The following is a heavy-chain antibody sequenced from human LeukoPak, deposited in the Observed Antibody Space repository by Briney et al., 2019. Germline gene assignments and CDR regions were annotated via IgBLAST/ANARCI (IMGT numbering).Heavy chain of an antibody. J-gene: IGHJ6*02. CDR3: ARCSSGWYDYYYYGMDV. D-gene: IGHD6-19*01. V-gene: IGHV3-48*01. CDR2: ISSISSTI. CDR1: GFTFSSYS. Sequence: GGSLRLSCAASGFTFSSYSMNWVRQAPGKGLEWVSYISSISSTIYYADSVKGRFTISRDNAKNSLYLQMNSLRAEDTAVYYCARCSSGWYDYYYYGMDVWGQGTTVTVSS.